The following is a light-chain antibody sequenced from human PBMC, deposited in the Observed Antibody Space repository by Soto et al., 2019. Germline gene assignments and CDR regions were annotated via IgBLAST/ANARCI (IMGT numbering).Light chain of an antibody. J-gene: IGKJ1*01. V-gene: IGKV3-15*01. CDR2: GAS. CDR1: QSVRSY. CDR3: QQYHIWPPWT. Sequence: EIVLTQSPATLSVSPGEGATLSCRASQSVRSYLAWYQQKPGQAPRLLMYGASTRADGIPARFTGSGSGTDFTLTISSLQSEDFAVYYCQQYHIWPPWTSGQGTKVELK.